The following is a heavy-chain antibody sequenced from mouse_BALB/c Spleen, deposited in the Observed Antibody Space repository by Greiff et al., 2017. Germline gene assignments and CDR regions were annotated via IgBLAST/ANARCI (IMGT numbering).Heavy chain of an antibody. J-gene: IGHJ2*01. CDR2: IDPSDSYT. D-gene: IGHD1-1*02. Sequence: QVQLQQPGAELVKPGASVKLSCKASGYTFTSYWMHWVKQRPRQGLEWIGEIDPSDSYTNYNQKFKGKATLTVDKSSSTAYMQLSSLTSEDSAVYYCARGVAYYFDYWGQGTTLTVSS. CDR3: ARGVAYYFDY. CDR1: GYTFTSYW. V-gene: IGHV1-69*02.